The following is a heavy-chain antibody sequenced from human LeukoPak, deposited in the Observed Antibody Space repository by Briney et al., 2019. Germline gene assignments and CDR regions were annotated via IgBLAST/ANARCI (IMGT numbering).Heavy chain of an antibody. CDR1: GGSISSYY. CDR2: IYYSGST. V-gene: IGHV4-59*01. J-gene: IGHJ4*02. D-gene: IGHD5-24*01. CDR3: ARSRDGYNRDFDY. Sequence: PSETLSLTCTVSGGSISSYYWSWIRQPPGKGLEWIGYIYYSGSTNYNPSLKSRVTISVDTSKNQFSLKLSSVTAADTAVYYCARSRDGYNRDFDYWGQGPWSPSPQ.